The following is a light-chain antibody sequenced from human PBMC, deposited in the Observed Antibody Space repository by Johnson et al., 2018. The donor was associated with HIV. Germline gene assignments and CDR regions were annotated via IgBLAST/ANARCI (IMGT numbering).Light chain of an antibody. CDR3: GTWDSSLSAYYV. V-gene: IGLV1-51*01. CDR1: SSNIGNNY. J-gene: IGLJ1*01. CDR2: DNN. Sequence: QSVLTQPPSVSAAPGQKVTISCSGSSSNIGNNYVSWYQQLPGTAPKLLIYDNNQRPSGIPDRFSGSKSGTSATLGITGLQTGDAADYYCGTWDSSLSAYYVFGTGTKVTVL.